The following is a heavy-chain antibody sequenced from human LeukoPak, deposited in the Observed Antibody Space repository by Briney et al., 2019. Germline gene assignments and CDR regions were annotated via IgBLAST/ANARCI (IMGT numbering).Heavy chain of an antibody. CDR1: GGSISSGDYY. CDR2: IYYSGST. V-gene: IGHV4-30-4*01. D-gene: IGHD3-10*01. J-gene: IGHJ4*02. Sequence: SQTLSLTCTVSGGSISSGDYYWSWIRQPPGKGLEWIGYIYYSGSTYYNPSLKSRVTISVDTSKNQFSLKLSSVTAADTAVYYCARAIMVRGVTFDYRGQGTLVTVSS. CDR3: ARAIMVRGVTFDY.